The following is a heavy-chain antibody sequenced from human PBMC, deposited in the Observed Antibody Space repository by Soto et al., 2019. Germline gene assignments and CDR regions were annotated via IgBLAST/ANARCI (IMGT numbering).Heavy chain of an antibody. CDR1: GFTFSSYG. V-gene: IGHV3-33*01. CDR2: IWYDGSNK. CDR3: ARASIVVVPAAIPSGYIDY. D-gene: IGHD2-2*02. Sequence: LRLSCAASGFTFSSYGMHWVRQAPGKGLEWVAVIWYDGSNKYYADSVKGRFTISRDNSKNTLYLQMNSLRAEDTAVYYCARASIVVVPAAIPSGYIDYWGQGTLVTVSS. J-gene: IGHJ4*02.